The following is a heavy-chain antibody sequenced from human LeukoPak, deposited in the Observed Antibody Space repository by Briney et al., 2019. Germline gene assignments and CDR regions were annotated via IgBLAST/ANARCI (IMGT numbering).Heavy chain of an antibody. Sequence: ASVKVSCKASGYTFTSYGISWVRQAPGQGLEWMGWISAYNGNTNYAQKLQGRVTMTTDTSTSTAYMELRSLRSDDTAVYYCERSYYGGNSGDYWGQGTLVTVSS. J-gene: IGHJ4*02. CDR2: ISAYNGNT. CDR1: GYTFTSYG. V-gene: IGHV1-18*01. D-gene: IGHD4-23*01. CDR3: ERSYYGGNSGDY.